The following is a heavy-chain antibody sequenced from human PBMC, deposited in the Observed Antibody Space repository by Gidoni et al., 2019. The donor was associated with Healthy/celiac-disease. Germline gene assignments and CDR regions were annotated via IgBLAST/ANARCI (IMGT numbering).Heavy chain of an antibody. V-gene: IGHV4-39*01. J-gene: IGHJ4*02. CDR3: ARQDGWLQFSFFDY. CDR2: IYYSGRT. Sequence: QLQLQESGPGLVKPSETLSLTCTVSGGSISSSSYYWGWIRQPPGKGLEWIGSIYYSGRTYYNPSLKSRVTISVDTSKNQFSLKLSSVTAADTAVYYCARQDGWLQFSFFDYWGQGTLVTVSS. CDR1: GGSISSSSYY. D-gene: IGHD5-12*01.